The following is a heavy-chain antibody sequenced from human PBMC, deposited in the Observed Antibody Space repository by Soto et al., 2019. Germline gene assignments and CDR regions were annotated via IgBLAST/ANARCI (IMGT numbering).Heavy chain of an antibody. D-gene: IGHD6-19*01. CDR2: INPSGGST. Sequence: QVQLVQSGAEVKKPGASVKVSCKASGYTFTSYYMHWVRQAPGQGLEWMGIINPSGGSTSYAQKCQGGVTMTRDTSTSTVYMELSSLRSEDTAVYYCARDFLASEYSSGWYLDCWGQGTLVTVSS. V-gene: IGHV1-46*01. CDR1: GYTFTSYY. J-gene: IGHJ4*02. CDR3: ARDFLASEYSSGWYLDC.